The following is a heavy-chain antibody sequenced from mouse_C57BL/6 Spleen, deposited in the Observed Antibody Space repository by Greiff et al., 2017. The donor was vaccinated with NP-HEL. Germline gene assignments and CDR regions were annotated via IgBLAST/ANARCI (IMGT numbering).Heavy chain of an antibody. CDR1: GYTFTTYP. Sequence: VHLVESGAELVKPGASVKMSCKASGYTFTTYPIEWMKQNHGKSLEWIGNFHPYNDDTKYNEKFKGKATLTVEKSSSTVYLELSRLTSDDSAVYYCARNPIYDGYGGYFDVWGTGTTVTVSS. D-gene: IGHD2-3*01. CDR3: ARNPIYDGYGGYFDV. J-gene: IGHJ1*03. CDR2: FHPYNDDT. V-gene: IGHV1-47*01.